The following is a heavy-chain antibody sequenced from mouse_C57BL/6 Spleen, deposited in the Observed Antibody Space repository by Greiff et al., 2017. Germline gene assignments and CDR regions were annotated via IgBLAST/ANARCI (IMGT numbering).Heavy chain of an antibody. D-gene: IGHD2-4*01. CDR3: ARGHYYDYEFAY. J-gene: IGHJ3*01. CDR2: IDPANGHT. V-gene: IGHV14-3*01. CDR1: GFNIKNTY. Sequence: VQLKVSVAELVRPGASVKLSCTASGFNIKNTYMLWVKPRPEQGLEWIGRIDPANGHTKYAPNFQGKATITADTSSNTAYLQISSLTSEDTAIYYCARGHYYDYEFAYGGQGTLVTVSA.